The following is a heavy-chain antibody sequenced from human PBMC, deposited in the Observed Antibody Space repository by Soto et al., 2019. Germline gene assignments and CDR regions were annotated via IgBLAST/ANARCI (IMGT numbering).Heavy chain of an antibody. Sequence: EVQLVDSGGGLVKPGGSLRLSCAASGFTFSSYSMNWVRQAPGKGLEWVSSISSSSSYIYYADSVKGRFTISRDNAKNSLYLQMNSLRAEDTAVYYCARDYYDSSGYLAPLDYWGQGTLVTVSS. V-gene: IGHV3-21*01. D-gene: IGHD3-22*01. CDR1: GFTFSSYS. J-gene: IGHJ4*02. CDR3: ARDYYDSSGYLAPLDY. CDR2: ISSSSSYI.